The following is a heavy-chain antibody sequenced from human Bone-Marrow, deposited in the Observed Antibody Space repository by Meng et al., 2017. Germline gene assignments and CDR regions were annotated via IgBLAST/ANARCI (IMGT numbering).Heavy chain of an antibody. V-gene: IGHV4-34*01. D-gene: IGHD2-15*01. CDR1: GGSFSGYY. CDR3: ASGYCSGGSCQVGWFDP. Sequence: GRIKQRGPGLLKPPETLSLPCAVYGGSFSGYYWSWIRQPPGKGLEWIGEINHSGSTNYNPSLKSRVTISVDTSKNQFSLKLSSVTAADTAVYYCASGYCSGGSCQVGWFDPWGQGTLVTVSS. J-gene: IGHJ5*02. CDR2: INHSGST.